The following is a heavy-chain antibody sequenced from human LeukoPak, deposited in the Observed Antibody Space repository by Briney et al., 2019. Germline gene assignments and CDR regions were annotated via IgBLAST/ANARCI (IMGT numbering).Heavy chain of an antibody. CDR2: INPNGGGT. Sequence: GASVKVSCKASGYTFTGYYMHWVRQAPRQGLEWMGRINPNGGGTNYAQKFQGRVTMTSDTSISTAYMELRSLRSDDTAVYYCARDWARFLELFDPWGQGTLVTVSS. V-gene: IGHV1-2*06. J-gene: IGHJ5*02. CDR1: GYTFTGYY. CDR3: ARDWARFLELFDP. D-gene: IGHD3-3*01.